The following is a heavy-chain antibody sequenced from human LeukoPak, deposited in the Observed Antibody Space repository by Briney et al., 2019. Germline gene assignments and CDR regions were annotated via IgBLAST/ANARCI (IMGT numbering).Heavy chain of an antibody. CDR1: GGSISSADYY. CDR2: IYYSGST. CDR3: ARKIGYNWNYGSREFDY. D-gene: IGHD1-7*01. Sequence: SQTLSLTCTVSGGSISSADYYWSWIRQPPGKGLEWIGNIYYSGSTYYNPSLKSRVTISVDTSKYQFSLKLSSVTAADTAVYYCARKIGYNWNYGSREFDYWGQGTLVTVSS. V-gene: IGHV4-30-4*08. J-gene: IGHJ4*02.